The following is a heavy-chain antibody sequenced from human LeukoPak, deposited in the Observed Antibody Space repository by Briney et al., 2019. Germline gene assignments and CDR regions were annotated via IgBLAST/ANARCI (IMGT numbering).Heavy chain of an antibody. D-gene: IGHD2-15*01. CDR2: IIPILGIA. V-gene: IGHV1-69*04. CDR3: ARGYCSGGNCYSEAFDI. J-gene: IGHJ3*02. CDR1: GGTFSSYA. Sequence: SVKVSCKASGGTFSSYAISWVRQAPGQGLEWMGRIIPILGIANYAQKFQGRVTITADKSTSTAYMELSSLRSEDTAVYYCARGYCSGGNCYSEAFDIWGQGTMVTVSS.